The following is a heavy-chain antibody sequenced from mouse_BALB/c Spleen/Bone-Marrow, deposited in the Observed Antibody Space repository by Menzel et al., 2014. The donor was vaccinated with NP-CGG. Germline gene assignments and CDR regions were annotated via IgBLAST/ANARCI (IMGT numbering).Heavy chain of an antibody. CDR3: TREGDSPFAY. D-gene: IGHD2-13*01. V-gene: IGHV1S81*02. J-gene: IGHJ3*01. CDR1: GYTFTGYY. CDR2: INPSNGGT. Sequence: VQLQQSGAELVKPGASVKLSCKASGYTFTGYYMYWVKQRPGQGLEWIGEINPSNGGTNFNEKFKSKATLTVDKSSSTAYMQLSSLTSEDPAVYYCTREGDSPFAYWGQGTLVTVSA.